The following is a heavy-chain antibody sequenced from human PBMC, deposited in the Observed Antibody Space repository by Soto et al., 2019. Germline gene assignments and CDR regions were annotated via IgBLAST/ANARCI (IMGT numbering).Heavy chain of an antibody. CDR3: ARMSRIADTTFDP. J-gene: IGHJ5*02. CDR1: GGTFSSYA. Sequence: EASVKVSCKASGGTFSSYAISWVRQAPGQGLEWMGGIIPIFGTANYAQKFQGRVTITADKSTSTAYMELSSLRSEDTAVYYCARMSRIADTTFDPWGQGTLVTVSS. CDR2: IIPIFGTA. V-gene: IGHV1-69*06. D-gene: IGHD6-13*01.